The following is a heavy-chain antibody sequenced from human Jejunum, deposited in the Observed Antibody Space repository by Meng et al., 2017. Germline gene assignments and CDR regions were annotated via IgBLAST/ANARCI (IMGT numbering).Heavy chain of an antibody. V-gene: IGHV4-4*02. J-gene: IGHJ4*02. CDR2: IYHSGRT. CDR1: GDSSSSTNW. D-gene: IGHD5-12*01. CDR3: ARGVGDIRVGFDY. Sequence: QAHLQESGPGLGKPSGTLSLTCEVSGDSSSSTNWWDWLRQPPGKGLEWIGEIYHSGRTNFNPSLESRVTISVDESKNQFSLTLNSVTAADTAVYYCARGVGDIRVGFDYWGQGILVTVSS.